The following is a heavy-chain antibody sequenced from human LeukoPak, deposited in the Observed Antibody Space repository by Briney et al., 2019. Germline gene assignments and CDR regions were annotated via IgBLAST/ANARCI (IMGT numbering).Heavy chain of an antibody. CDR3: AKGTQLWPYEYYFDY. Sequence: PGGSLRLSCAASGFPFSNYAMSWVRQAPGKGLEWVSAISGSGGSTYYADSVKGRFTISRDNSKNTLYLQMNSLRAEDTAVYYCAKGTQLWPYEYYFDYWGQGTLVTVSS. J-gene: IGHJ4*02. D-gene: IGHD5-18*01. V-gene: IGHV3-23*01. CDR2: ISGSGGST. CDR1: GFPFSNYA.